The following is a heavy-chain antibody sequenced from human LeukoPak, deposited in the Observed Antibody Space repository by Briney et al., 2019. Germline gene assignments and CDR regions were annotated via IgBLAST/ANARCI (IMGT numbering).Heavy chain of an antibody. CDR1: GGPINGYY. CDR3: ARGADHNKDGL. J-gene: IGHJ4*02. D-gene: IGHD5-24*01. Sequence: SETLSLTCTVSGGPINGYYSNWVRQPPGKGLEWIGCIHFSGTMHYNPSLESRVSFSVDTSKNQFSLKLTSVTAADTAVYYCARGADHNKDGLWGQGTLVTVSS. CDR2: IHFSGTM. V-gene: IGHV4-59*13.